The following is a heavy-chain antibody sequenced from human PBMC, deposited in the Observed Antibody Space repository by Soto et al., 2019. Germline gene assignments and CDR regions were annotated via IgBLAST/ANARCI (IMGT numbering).Heavy chain of an antibody. CDR1: GGSISSYY. Sequence: SETLSLTCTVSGGSISSYYWSWIRQPPGKGLEWIGYIDYSESTNYNPSLKSRVTISVDMSKNQYSLNLSSVTAADTAVYYCASDRISAADYGMDVWGQGTTVTVSS. D-gene: IGHD3-3*02. CDR3: ASDRISAADYGMDV. CDR2: IDYSEST. J-gene: IGHJ6*02. V-gene: IGHV4-59*01.